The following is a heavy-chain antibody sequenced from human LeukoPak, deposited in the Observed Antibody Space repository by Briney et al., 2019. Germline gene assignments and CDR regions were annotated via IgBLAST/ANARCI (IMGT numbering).Heavy chain of an antibody. CDR2: IKQDGGEK. D-gene: IGHD1-26*01. Sequence: GGSLRLSCVASGFSFSSYWMSWVRQAPGKGLEWVANIKQDGGEKYYVDSVKGRFTISRDNAKNSLFLQMNSLRVEDTAVYYCARLGGSYYTYWGQGTLVTVSS. J-gene: IGHJ4*02. CDR1: GFSFSSYW. V-gene: IGHV3-7*01. CDR3: ARLGGSYYTY.